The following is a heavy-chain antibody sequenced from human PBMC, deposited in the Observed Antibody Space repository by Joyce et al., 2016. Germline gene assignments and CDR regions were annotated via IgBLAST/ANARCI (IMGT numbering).Heavy chain of an antibody. CDR1: GFTVGNNY. CDR3: ATNGRYDGV. J-gene: IGHJ3*01. CDR2: IYSGGDT. V-gene: IGHV3-53*01. Sequence: ELQLVESGGGLIQTGGSLRLSCAASGFTVGNNYMNWFRQAPGKGLEWVSLIYSGGDTYYADSVKGRFTISRDSSKNTLYLQMNNLRVEDTAKYYCATNGRYDGVWGQGTMVSVSS. D-gene: IGHD3-22*01.